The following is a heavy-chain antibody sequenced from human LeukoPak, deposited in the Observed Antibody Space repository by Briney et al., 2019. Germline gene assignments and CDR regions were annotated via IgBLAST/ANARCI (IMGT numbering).Heavy chain of an antibody. CDR3: AKGGHGDPTTRGYYGMDV. J-gene: IGHJ6*02. CDR2: ISGSGGST. V-gene: IGHV3-23*01. D-gene: IGHD4-17*01. Sequence: GGSLRLSCAASGFTFSSYAMSWVRQAPGKGLEWVSAISGSGGSTYYADSVKGRFTISRDNSKNTLYLQMNSLRAEDTAVYYCAKGGHGDPTTRGYYGMDVWGQGTTVTVSS. CDR1: GFTFSSYA.